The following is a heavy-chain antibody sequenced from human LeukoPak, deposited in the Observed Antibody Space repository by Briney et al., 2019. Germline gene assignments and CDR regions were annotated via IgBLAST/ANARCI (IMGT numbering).Heavy chain of an antibody. D-gene: IGHD4-23*01. J-gene: IGHJ3*02. Sequence: PSETLSLTCSVSGGSISSANSYWSWIRQPAGKGLEWIGRIYSSGSTNYNPSLKSRVTISVDTSKNHFSLRLSSVTAADTAVYYCARDDYGGNSDDAFDIWGQGTMVTVSS. CDR1: GGSISSANSY. V-gene: IGHV4-61*02. CDR3: ARDDYGGNSDDAFDI. CDR2: IYSSGST.